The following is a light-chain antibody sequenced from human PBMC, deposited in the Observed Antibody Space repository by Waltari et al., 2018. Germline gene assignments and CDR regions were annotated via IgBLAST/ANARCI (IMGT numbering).Light chain of an antibody. CDR2: NKH. V-gene: IGLV1-44*01. J-gene: IGLJ2*01. Sequence: QSVLTQPPSASGTPGKRVTISCSGSNSQLGSNAVTWYQQLPGTAPKLLIYNKHQRPSGVPDRFSGSKSGTSASLAISGLQSEDEADYYCAAWDGSLDGVVFGGGTMLTVL. CDR3: AAWDGSLDGVV. CDR1: NSQLGSNA.